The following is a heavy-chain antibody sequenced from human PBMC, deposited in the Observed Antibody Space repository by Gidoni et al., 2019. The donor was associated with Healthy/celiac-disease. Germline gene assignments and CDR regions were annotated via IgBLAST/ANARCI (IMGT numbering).Heavy chain of an antibody. Sequence: QVQLQESGPGLVKPSETLSLTCTVSGGSISSYYWSWIRQPPGKGLEWIGYIYYSGSTNYNPSLKSRVTISVDTSKNQFSLKLSSVTAADTAVYYCAGPTGSYYLYGMDVWGQGTTVTVSS. J-gene: IGHJ6*02. V-gene: IGHV4-59*01. CDR2: IYYSGST. D-gene: IGHD3-10*01. CDR1: GGSISSYY. CDR3: AGPTGSYYLYGMDV.